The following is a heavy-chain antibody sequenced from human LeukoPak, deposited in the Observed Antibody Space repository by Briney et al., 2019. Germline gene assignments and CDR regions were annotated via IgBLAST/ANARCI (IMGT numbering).Heavy chain of an antibody. V-gene: IGHV4-59*06. J-gene: IGHJ3*02. Sequence: SETLSLTCTVSGGSISSYYWSWIRQHPGKGLEWIGYIYYSGSTYYNPSLKSRVTISVDTSKNQFSLKLSSVTAADTAVYYCARDVWGRAFDIWGQGTMVTVSS. CDR1: GGSISSYY. CDR2: IYYSGST. CDR3: ARDVWGRAFDI. D-gene: IGHD3-16*01.